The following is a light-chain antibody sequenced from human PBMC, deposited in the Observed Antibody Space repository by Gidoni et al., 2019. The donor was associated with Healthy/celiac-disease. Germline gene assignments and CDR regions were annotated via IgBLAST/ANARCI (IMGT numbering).Light chain of an antibody. Sequence: DNQMTQSPSTLSASVGDRVTITCRASQSISSWLAWYQQKPGKAPKLLIYDASSLESGVPSRFSGSGSGTEFTLTISSLQPDDFATYYCQQYNSYPWTFGQGTKVKIK. CDR2: DAS. CDR1: QSISSW. J-gene: IGKJ1*01. V-gene: IGKV1-5*01. CDR3: QQYNSYPWT.